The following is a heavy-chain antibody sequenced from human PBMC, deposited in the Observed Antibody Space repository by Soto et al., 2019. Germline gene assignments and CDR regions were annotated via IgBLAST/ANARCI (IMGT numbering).Heavy chain of an antibody. Sequence: SETLSLTCTVSGGSINSYYWSWIRQPPGKGLEWIGYIYYSGSTNYNPSLKSRATISVDTSKNQFTLKLSSVTAADTAVYDCARFPLDHDAFDIWGQGTMVTVSS. V-gene: IGHV4-59*01. CDR1: GGSINSYY. J-gene: IGHJ3*02. CDR2: IYYSGST. CDR3: ARFPLDHDAFDI.